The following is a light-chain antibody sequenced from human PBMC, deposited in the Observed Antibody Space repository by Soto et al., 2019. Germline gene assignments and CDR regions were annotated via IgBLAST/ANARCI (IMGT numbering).Light chain of an antibody. CDR3: QQYNSSPRT. Sequence: EIVLTQSPATLSLSPGERATLSCGASQSVSSSYLAWYQQKPGQAPRLLNYAASSRATGIPDRFSGSGSGTDFTLTISRLEPEDFAVYYCQQYNSSPRTFGQGTKVEIK. CDR1: QSVSSSY. V-gene: IGKV3D-20*01. J-gene: IGKJ1*01. CDR2: AAS.